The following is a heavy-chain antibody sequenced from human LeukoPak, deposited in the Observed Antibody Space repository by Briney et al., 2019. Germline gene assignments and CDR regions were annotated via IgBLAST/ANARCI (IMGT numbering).Heavy chain of an antibody. V-gene: IGHV4-34*01. CDR3: ARGRGIVATINPDY. Sequence: SETLSLTCAVYGGSFSVYYWSWIRQPPGKGLEWIGEINHSGSTNYNPSLKSRVTISVDTSKNQFSLKLSSVTAADTAVYYCARGRGIVATINPDYWGQGTLVTVSS. CDR1: GGSFSVYY. D-gene: IGHD5-12*01. J-gene: IGHJ4*02. CDR2: INHSGST.